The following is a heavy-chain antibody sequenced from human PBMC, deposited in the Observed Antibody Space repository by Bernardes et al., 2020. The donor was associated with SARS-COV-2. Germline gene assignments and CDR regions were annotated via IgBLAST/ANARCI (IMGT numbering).Heavy chain of an antibody. V-gene: IGHV1-2*02. J-gene: IGHJ3*02. CDR2: IDPSSGGT. Sequence: ASVKVSCKASGYTFTGYSIHWVRQAPGQGLEWMGWIDPSSGGTKYAQKFQGRVTMTRDTSSSTAYMELNRLRSDDTAVYYCARGYSFDAYDIWGQGTMVTVSS. CDR3: ARGYSFDAYDI. D-gene: IGHD6-13*01. CDR1: GYTFTGYS.